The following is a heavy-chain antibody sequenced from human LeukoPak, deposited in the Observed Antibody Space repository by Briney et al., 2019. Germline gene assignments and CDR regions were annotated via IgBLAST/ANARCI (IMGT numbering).Heavy chain of an antibody. D-gene: IGHD3-10*01. CDR3: ARSSVRFGEFSNWFDP. J-gene: IGHJ5*02. V-gene: IGHV4-30-2*01. CDR1: GDSISRGGYS. CDR2: IYHSEST. Sequence: PSETLSLTCAVSGDSISRGGYSWSWIRQPPGKGLEWIGYIYHSESTYYNPSLKSRVTISVDSSKNQFSLKLSSVTAADTAVYYCARSSVRFGEFSNWFDPWGQGTLVTVSS.